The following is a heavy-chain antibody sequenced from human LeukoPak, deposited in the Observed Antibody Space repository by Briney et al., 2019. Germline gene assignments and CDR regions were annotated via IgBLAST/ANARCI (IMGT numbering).Heavy chain of an antibody. J-gene: IGHJ4*02. Sequence: GGSLRLSCAASGFTFSSYAMSWVRQAPGKGLEWVSAISGGGGSTYYADSVKGRFTVSRDNAENSVFLQMSSLRADDTAVYYCARDDPSMIAALHYWGQGTLVTVSS. CDR1: GFTFSSYA. CDR3: ARDDPSMIAALHY. V-gene: IGHV3-23*01. D-gene: IGHD6-6*01. CDR2: ISGGGGST.